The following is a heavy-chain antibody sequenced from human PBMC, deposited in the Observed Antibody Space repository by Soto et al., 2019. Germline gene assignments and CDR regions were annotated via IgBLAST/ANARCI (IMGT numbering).Heavy chain of an antibody. CDR1: EFTLSDYD. J-gene: IGHJ3*02. CDR2: NDISGNT. D-gene: IGHD3-10*01. V-gene: IGHV3-13*01. CDR3: VREGLGGHIGPFDI. Sequence: EVQLVESGGGLVQPGGSLRLSCVASEFTLSDYDMHWVRQATGTGLEWVSSNDISGNTYHAGSVQGRFTISRESAKNSLYLQMNSLRVGDTAVYFCVREGLGGHIGPFDIWGQGTMVTASS.